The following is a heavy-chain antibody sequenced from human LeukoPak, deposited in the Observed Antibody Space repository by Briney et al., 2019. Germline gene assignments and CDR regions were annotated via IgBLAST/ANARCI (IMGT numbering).Heavy chain of an antibody. Sequence: SETLSLTCTVSGGSISSYYWSWIRQPPGKGLEWIGYIYYSGSTNYNPSLKTRVTISVDTSKNQFSLKLSSVTAADTAVYYRARDIYGGNSGVFDYWGQGTLVTVSS. CDR3: ARDIYGGNSGVFDY. J-gene: IGHJ4*02. CDR1: GGSISSYY. D-gene: IGHD4-23*01. CDR2: IYYSGST. V-gene: IGHV4-59*01.